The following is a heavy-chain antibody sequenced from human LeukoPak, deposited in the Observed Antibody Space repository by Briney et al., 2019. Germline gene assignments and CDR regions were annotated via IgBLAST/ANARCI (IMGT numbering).Heavy chain of an antibody. CDR3: ARYVFDLRAFDI. V-gene: IGHV4-61*08. Sequence: SETLSLTCTVSGGSISSGGYYWSWIRQPPGKGLEWIGYIYYSGSTNYNPSLKSRVTISVDTSKNQFSLKLSSVTAADTAVYYCARYVFDLRAFDIWGQGTMVTVSS. CDR1: GGSISSGGYY. J-gene: IGHJ3*02. CDR2: IYYSGST. D-gene: IGHD3-16*01.